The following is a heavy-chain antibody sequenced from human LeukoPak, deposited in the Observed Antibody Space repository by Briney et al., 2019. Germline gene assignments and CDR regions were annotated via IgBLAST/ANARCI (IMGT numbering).Heavy chain of an antibody. V-gene: IGHV4-59*08. CDR1: GGSITSYY. Sequence: KPSETLSLTCTVSGGSITSYYWSWIRQPPGKGLEWIGYIYYSGSTNYNPSLKSRVTISVDTSKNQFSLKLSSVTAADTAVYYCARLSAVATITRSYDYYGMDVWGQGTTVTVSS. J-gene: IGHJ6*02. D-gene: IGHD5-12*01. CDR2: IYYSGST. CDR3: ARLSAVATITRSYDYYGMDV.